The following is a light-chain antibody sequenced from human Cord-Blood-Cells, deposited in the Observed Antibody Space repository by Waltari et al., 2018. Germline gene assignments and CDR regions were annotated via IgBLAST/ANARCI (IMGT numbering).Light chain of an antibody. V-gene: IGKV4-1*01. CDR2: WAS. CDR3: QQYYSTPLT. Sequence: DIVMTQSPDSLAVSLGERATINCKSSPSVLYSSNNKNYLAWYQQKPGQPPKLLIDWASTRESGFPDRFSVSGSGTDFTLTISSLQAEDVAVYYCQQYYSTPLTFGGGTKVEIK. CDR1: PSVLYSSNNKNY. J-gene: IGKJ4*01.